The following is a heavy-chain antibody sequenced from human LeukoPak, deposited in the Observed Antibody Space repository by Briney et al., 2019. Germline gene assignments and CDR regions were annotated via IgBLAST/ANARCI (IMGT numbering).Heavy chain of an antibody. D-gene: IGHD5-18*01. CDR2: ISSYTGST. J-gene: IGHJ5*02. V-gene: IGHV1-18*01. Sequence: ASVKVSCKASGYTFTSYSINWVRQAPGQGLEWVRWISSYTGSTNYAQKLQGRVTMTTDTSTSIAYMELRSLRSDDTAVYYCARGQSGYSYGYNNWFDPWGQGTLVTVSS. CDR3: ARGQSGYSYGYNNWFDP. CDR1: GYTFTSYS.